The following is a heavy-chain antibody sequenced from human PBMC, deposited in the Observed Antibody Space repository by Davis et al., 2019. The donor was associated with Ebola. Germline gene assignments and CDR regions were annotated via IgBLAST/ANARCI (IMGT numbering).Heavy chain of an antibody. V-gene: IGHV4-59*06. J-gene: IGHJ3*02. D-gene: IGHD4-17*01. CDR1: GGSISSYY. CDR2: IYYSGST. Sequence: PSETLSFTCTVSGGSISSYYWSWIRQPAGKGLEWIGYIYYSGSTYYNPSLKSRVTISVDTSKNQFSLKLSSVTAADTAVYYCARDYGDYPRIDAFDIWGQGTMVTVSS. CDR3: ARDYGDYPRIDAFDI.